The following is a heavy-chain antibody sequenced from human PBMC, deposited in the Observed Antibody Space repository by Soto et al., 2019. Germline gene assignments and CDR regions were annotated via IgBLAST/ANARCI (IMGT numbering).Heavy chain of an antibody. CDR3: TRQVPMVRGVPRFDY. Sequence: EVQLVESGGGLVQPGGSLKLSCAASGFTFSGSAMHWVRQATGKGLEWVGRIRSKANSYATAYAASVKGRFTISRDDSKNTEDLQMNRLKTEDTAVYYCTRQVPMVRGVPRFDYWGQGTLVTVAS. V-gene: IGHV3-73*01. CDR1: GFTFSGSA. D-gene: IGHD3-10*01. CDR2: IRSKANSYAT. J-gene: IGHJ4*02.